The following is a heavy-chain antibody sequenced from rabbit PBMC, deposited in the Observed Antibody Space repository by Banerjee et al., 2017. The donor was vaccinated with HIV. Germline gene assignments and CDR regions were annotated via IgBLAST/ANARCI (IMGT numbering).Heavy chain of an antibody. CDR2: IYGGSGST. J-gene: IGHJ4*01. CDR3: ARGLGGAAGNGYGL. D-gene: IGHD8-1*01. V-gene: IGHV1S45*01. CDR1: GSDFSSNA. Sequence: QEQLVESGGGLVQPEGSLTLTCKASGSDFSSNAMCWVRQAPGKGLEWIACIYGGSGSTYYASWAKGRFTISKTSSTTVTLQMTSLTAADTATYFCARGLGGAAGNGYGLWGPGTLVTVS.